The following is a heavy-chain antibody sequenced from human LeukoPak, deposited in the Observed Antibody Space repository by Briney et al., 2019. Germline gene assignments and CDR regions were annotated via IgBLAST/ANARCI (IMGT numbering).Heavy chain of an antibody. D-gene: IGHD6-6*01. CDR3: AREPDTASSDYFDY. Sequence: PGGSLRLSCAASGFTFRNYEMNWVRQASGKGLEWVSYISGGGETTYYADSVRGRFTISRDNAKNSLYLQVNSLRAEDTAVYYCAREPDTASSDYFDYWGQGTLVTVSS. CDR1: GFTFRNYE. J-gene: IGHJ4*02. V-gene: IGHV3-48*03. CDR2: ISGGGETT.